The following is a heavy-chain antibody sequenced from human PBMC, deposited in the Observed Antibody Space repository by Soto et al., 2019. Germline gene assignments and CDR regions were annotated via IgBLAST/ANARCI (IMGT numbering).Heavy chain of an antibody. D-gene: IGHD6-19*01. Sequence: SQTLSLTCVISGDSVSSNSAAWNWIRQSPSRGLEWLGRTYYGSKWYSDYAESVKSRIAINPDTSKNQFSLQLNSVTPEDTAVYYCARSYSVAGSQYNWFDPWVQGTLVTVSS. J-gene: IGHJ5*02. CDR1: GDSVSSNSAA. V-gene: IGHV6-1*01. CDR2: TYYGSKWYS. CDR3: ARSYSVAGSQYNWFDP.